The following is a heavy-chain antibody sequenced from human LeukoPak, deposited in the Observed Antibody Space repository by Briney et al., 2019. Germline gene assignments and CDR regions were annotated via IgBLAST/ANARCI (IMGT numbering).Heavy chain of an antibody. CDR1: GHSISSPYY. V-gene: IGHV4-38-2*01. J-gene: IGHJ6*03. Sequence: SETLSLTCVVSGHSISSPYYWGWIRQPPGKGLEWVGSIYHIGNTYYNPSLKSRVTISINTPKNQFSLKLKSVTAADTAVYYCARQYDSYFYYYLDLWGTGTTVTVSS. D-gene: IGHD2-2*01. CDR2: IYHIGNT. CDR3: ARQYDSYFYYYLDL.